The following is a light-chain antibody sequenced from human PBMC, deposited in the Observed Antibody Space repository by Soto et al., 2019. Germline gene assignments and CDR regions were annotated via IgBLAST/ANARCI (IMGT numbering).Light chain of an antibody. CDR2: AGS. J-gene: IGKJ2*01. CDR3: MQAVQTPRA. CDR1: QSLLHSNGYNY. Sequence: DIVMTQSPLSLPVTPGEPASISCRSSQSLLHSNGYNYLDWYLQKPGQSPQLLIYAGSNRASGGPARFRGRGSAPEFTLKISRVGAEDVGTYYGMQAVQTPRAFAPGTKLELK. V-gene: IGKV2-28*01.